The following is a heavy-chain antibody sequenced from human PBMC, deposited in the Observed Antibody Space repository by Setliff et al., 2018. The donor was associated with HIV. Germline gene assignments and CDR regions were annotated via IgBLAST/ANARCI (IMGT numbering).Heavy chain of an antibody. D-gene: IGHD6-13*01. CDR1: GDSVNSGGFY. CDR3: ARVSIAASGTLNWFDP. V-gene: IGHV4-31*03. Sequence: PSETLSLTCTVSGDSVNSGGFYWSWIRQHPGKGLEWIGYTYHTGSTDNTPSLKSRISISVDTSKNQSTLKFNSVTAADTAVYYCARVSIAASGTLNWFDPWGQGALVTVSS. J-gene: IGHJ5*02. CDR2: TYHTGST.